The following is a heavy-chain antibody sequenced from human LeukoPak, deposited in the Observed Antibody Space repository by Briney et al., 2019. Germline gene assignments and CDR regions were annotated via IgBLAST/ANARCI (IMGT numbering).Heavy chain of an antibody. Sequence: PGGSLRLSCAASGITVSSNYMSWVRQAPGKGLEWVSVIYSGGSTYYADSVKGRFTISRDNSKNTLYLQMNSLRAEDTAVYYCARARGPLDYWGQGTLVTVSS. D-gene: IGHD3-10*01. CDR1: GITVSSNY. V-gene: IGHV3-53*01. J-gene: IGHJ4*02. CDR3: ARARGPLDY. CDR2: IYSGGST.